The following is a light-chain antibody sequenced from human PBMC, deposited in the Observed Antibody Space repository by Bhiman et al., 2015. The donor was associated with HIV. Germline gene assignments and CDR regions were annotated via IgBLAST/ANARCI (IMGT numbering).Light chain of an antibody. Sequence: LTQPHSVSESPGKTVTISCTGSSGSIASNSVQWYQQLPGTAPQLLIYGNTNRPSGVPDRFSGSRSGTSASLAITGLQAEDEADYFCQSYDSHLGGSFFGGGTKLTVL. J-gene: IGLJ2*01. CDR2: GNT. CDR3: QSYDSHLGGSF. V-gene: IGLV1-40*01. CDR1: SGSIASNS.